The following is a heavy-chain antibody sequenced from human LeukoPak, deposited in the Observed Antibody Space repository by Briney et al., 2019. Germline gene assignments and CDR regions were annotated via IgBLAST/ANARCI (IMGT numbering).Heavy chain of an antibody. V-gene: IGHV3-21*01. CDR2: ISRGTDHI. D-gene: IGHD3-10*01. J-gene: IGHJ4*02. CDR1: YA. Sequence: YAMNWVRQAPGKGLEWVSSISRGTDHIYYADSVKGRFTISRDNAKNSLYLQMNSLRAEDTAVYYCAADSEFDITASFDFWGQGTLVTVSS. CDR3: AADSEFDITASFDF.